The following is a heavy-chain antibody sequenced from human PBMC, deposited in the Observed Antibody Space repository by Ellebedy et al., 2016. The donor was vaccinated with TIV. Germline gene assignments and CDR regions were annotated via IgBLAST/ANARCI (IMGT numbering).Heavy chain of an antibody. V-gene: IGHV3-21*01. D-gene: IGHD1-26*01. CDR1: GFTFSSYS. Sequence: GESLKISCAASGFTFSSYSMNWVRQAPGKGLEWVSSISSSSSYIYYADSVKGRFTISRDNAKNSLYLQMNSLRAEDTAVYYCARSTSSGSYLDYWGQGTLVTVSS. CDR2: ISSSSSYI. J-gene: IGHJ4*02. CDR3: ARSTSSGSYLDY.